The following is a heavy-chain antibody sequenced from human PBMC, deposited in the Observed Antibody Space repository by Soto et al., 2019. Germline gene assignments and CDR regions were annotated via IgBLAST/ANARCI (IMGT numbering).Heavy chain of an antibody. CDR1: GGSISRGNFS. CDR2: IFHTGST. D-gene: IGHD3-3*01. CDR3: ARVKVGDLFRFNWFFDL. V-gene: IGHV4-30-2*01. J-gene: IGHJ2*01. Sequence: PSETLSLTCTVSGGSISRGNFSWNWIRQPPGKGLEWIAYIFHTGSTFYNSSLKPRVSISVDRSKNQFSLKLKSVTETDTAVYYCARVKVGDLFRFNWFFDLWGRGTLVTVSS.